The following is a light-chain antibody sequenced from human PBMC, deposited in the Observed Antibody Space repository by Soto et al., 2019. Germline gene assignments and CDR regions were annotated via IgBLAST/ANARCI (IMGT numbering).Light chain of an antibody. CDR1: SSDVGGYNY. CDR2: EVS. J-gene: IGLJ2*01. V-gene: IGLV2-8*01. CDR3: SSYAGSNNWVV. Sequence: QSVLTQPPSASGSPGQSVTISCTGTSSDVGGYNYVSWYQQHPGKAPKLMIYEVSKRPSGVPDRFSGSKSGNTASLTVSGLQAEDEAAYYCSSYAGSNNWVVFGGGTKLTVL.